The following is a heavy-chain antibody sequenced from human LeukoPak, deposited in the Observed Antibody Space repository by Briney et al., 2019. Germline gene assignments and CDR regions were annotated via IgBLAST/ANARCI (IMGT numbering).Heavy chain of an antibody. CDR2: INSDGSST. CDR1: GFTFSSYW. V-gene: IGHV3-74*01. D-gene: IGHD1-26*01. CDR3: ARGTTSGSWPYYYFDY. Sequence: GGSLRLSCAASGFTFSSYWMHWVRQAPGKGLVWVSRINSDGSSTSYADSVKGRFTISKDNAKNTLNLQMKSLRAEDTAVYNCARGTTSGSWPYYYFDYWGQGTLVTVSS. J-gene: IGHJ4*02.